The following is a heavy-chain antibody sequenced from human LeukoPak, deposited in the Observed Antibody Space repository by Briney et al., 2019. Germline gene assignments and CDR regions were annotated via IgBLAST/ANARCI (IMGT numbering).Heavy chain of an antibody. CDR3: ARDSYYDSSAYYPSFDY. D-gene: IGHD3-22*01. Sequence: ASVKVSCKASGYTSTGYGISWVRQAPGQGLEWMGWISAYNGNTNYPQEFQGRVTMTTDTSTSTAYMGLRSLRSDDTAVYYCARDSYYDSSAYYPSFDYWGQGTLVTVSS. J-gene: IGHJ4*02. CDR2: ISAYNGNT. V-gene: IGHV1-18*01. CDR1: GYTSTGYG.